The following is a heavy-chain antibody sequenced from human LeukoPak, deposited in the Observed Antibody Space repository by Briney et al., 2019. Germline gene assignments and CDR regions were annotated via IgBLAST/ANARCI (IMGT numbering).Heavy chain of an antibody. V-gene: IGHV4-38-2*02. CDR1: GYSISSGYY. CDR3: ARVSGGRGGYFDY. CDR2: IYHSGST. D-gene: IGHD2-15*01. Sequence: PSETLSLTCTVSGYSISSGYYWGWIRQPPGKGLEWIGSIYHSGSTYYNPSLKSRVTISVDTSKNQFSLKLSSVTAADTAVYYCARVSGGRGGYFDYWGQGTLVTVSS. J-gene: IGHJ4*02.